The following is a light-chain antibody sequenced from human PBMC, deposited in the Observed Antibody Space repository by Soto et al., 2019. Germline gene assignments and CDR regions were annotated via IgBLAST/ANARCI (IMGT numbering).Light chain of an antibody. V-gene: IGKV1-5*01. CDR3: QQYNSYSYT. J-gene: IGKJ2*01. Sequence: DIQMTQSPSTLSASVGDRVTLTCRASQTISTWFAWYQQKPGKAPKLLIYGASSLQTGVPSRFSGSGSGTEFTLTISSLQPDDFATYYCQQYNSYSYTFGQGTKLEIK. CDR1: QTISTW. CDR2: GAS.